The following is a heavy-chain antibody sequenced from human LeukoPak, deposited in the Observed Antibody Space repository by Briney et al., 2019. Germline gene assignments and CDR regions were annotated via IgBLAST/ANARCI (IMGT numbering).Heavy chain of an antibody. J-gene: IGHJ4*02. V-gene: IGHV3-7*01. CDR1: GFTFSTYW. CDR2: IKRDGSEK. CDR3: ARSRSAGY. Sequence: GGSLRLSCSASGFTFSTYWMSWVRQAPGRGLEWVANIKRDGSEKYYVDSVKGRFTISRDNAKNSLYLQMDSLRAEDTAVYYCARSRSAGYWGQGTLVTVSS.